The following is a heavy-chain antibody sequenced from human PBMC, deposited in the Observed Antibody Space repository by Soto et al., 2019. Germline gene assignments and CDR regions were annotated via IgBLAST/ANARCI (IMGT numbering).Heavy chain of an antibody. CDR2: IYYSGST. Sequence: TRSLTCIVSVGSNSTYYCSWIRQPPGKGLEWIGYIYYSGSTNYNPSLKSRVTISVDTSKNQFSLRLSSVTAADTAVYYCARGYGDYRVFDYWGQGTLVTVSS. D-gene: IGHD4-17*01. V-gene: IGHV4-59*01. CDR3: ARGYGDYRVFDY. J-gene: IGHJ4*02. CDR1: VGSNSTYY.